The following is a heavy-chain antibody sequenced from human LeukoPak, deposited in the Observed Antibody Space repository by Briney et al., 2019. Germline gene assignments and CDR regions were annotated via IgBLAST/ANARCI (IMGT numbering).Heavy chain of an antibody. CDR3: AKAAYSSSWYRQFNWFDP. D-gene: IGHD6-13*01. J-gene: IGHJ5*02. Sequence: GGSLRLSCAASGFTFSSYGMHWVRQAPGKGLEWVAFIRYDRSNKYYADSVKGRFTISRDNSKNTLYLQMNSLRAEDTAVYYCAKAAYSSSWYRQFNWFDPWAREPWSPSPQ. CDR2: IRYDRSNK. V-gene: IGHV3-30*02. CDR1: GFTFSSYG.